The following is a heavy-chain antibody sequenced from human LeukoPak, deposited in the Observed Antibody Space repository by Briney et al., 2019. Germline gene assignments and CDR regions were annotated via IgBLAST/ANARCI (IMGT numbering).Heavy chain of an antibody. Sequence: ASVKVSCKASGYTFTGYYMHWVRQAPGQGLEWMGWINPNSGGTNCAQKFQGRVTMTRDTSISTAYMELSRLRSDDTAVYYCARDLGSGYDSTGWGQGTLVTVSS. V-gene: IGHV1-2*02. CDR3: ARDLGSGYDSTG. D-gene: IGHD5-12*01. CDR2: INPNSGGT. J-gene: IGHJ4*02. CDR1: GYTFTGYY.